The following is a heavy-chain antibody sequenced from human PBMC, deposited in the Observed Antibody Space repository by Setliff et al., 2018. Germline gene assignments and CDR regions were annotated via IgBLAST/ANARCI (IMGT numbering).Heavy chain of an antibody. D-gene: IGHD4-17*01. J-gene: IGHJ2*01. Sequence: LSLTCTVSGGSISSSSYYWGWTRQPPGKGLEWIGSIYYSGSTYYNPSLKSRVAISVDPSKNQFYLNLRSVTAADTAVYFCARGTKTMVINYWYFDVWGRGTPVTVSS. CDR2: IYYSGST. CDR3: ARGTKTMVINYWYFDV. CDR1: GGSISSSSYY. V-gene: IGHV4-39*07.